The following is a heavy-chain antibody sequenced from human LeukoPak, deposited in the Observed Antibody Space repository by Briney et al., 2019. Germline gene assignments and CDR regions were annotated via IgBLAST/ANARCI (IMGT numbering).Heavy chain of an antibody. D-gene: IGHD1-26*01. J-gene: IGHJ6*02. CDR3: ARGGATSYYYGMDV. CDR2: IYSGGAT. Sequence: GGSLRLSCAASGFTVSSNYMSWVRQAPGKGLEWVSVIYSGGATYYADSVKGRFTISRHNSKNTLYLQMNSLRPEDTAVYYCARGGATSYYYGMDVWGQGTTVTVSS. CDR1: GFTVSSNY. V-gene: IGHV3-53*04.